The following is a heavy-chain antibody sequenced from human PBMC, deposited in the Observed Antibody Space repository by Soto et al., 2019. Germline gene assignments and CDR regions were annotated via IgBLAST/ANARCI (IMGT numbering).Heavy chain of an antibody. D-gene: IGHD3-22*01. J-gene: IGHJ5*02. CDR2: IYYSGST. Sequence: LSLTCTVSGGSISSYDWSWIRQPPGKGLEWIGYIYYSGSTNYNPSLKSRVTISVDTSKNQFSLKLSSVTAADTAVYYCAREVITPYNWFDPWGQGTLVTVSS. CDR3: AREVITPYNWFDP. V-gene: IGHV4-59*01. CDR1: GGSISSYD.